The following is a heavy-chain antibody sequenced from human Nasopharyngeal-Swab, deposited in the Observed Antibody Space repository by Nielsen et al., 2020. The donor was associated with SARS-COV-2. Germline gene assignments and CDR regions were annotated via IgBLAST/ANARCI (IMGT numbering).Heavy chain of an antibody. CDR1: GFTFSSYW. Sequence: GGSLRLSCEASGFTFSSYWMHWVRQAPGRGLVWVSRINSDGSSTSYADSVKGRSTISRDNAKNTLYLQMNSLRAEDTAVYYCARGGSYSSSWYPTYWGQGTLVTVSS. CDR2: INSDGSST. V-gene: IGHV3-74*01. CDR3: ARGGSYSSSWYPTY. J-gene: IGHJ4*02. D-gene: IGHD6-13*01.